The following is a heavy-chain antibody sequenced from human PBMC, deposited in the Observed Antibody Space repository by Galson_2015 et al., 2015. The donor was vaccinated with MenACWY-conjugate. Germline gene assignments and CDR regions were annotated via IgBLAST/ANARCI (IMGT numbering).Heavy chain of an antibody. V-gene: IGHV3-48*04. Sequence: LRLSCAASGFAFSSYSMNWVRQAPGKGLEWVSYISSSSSTIYYADSVKGRFTISRDNAKNSLYLQMNSLRAEDTAVYYCARVRAGSYFDYWGQGTLVTVSS. D-gene: IGHD6-13*01. CDR3: ARVRAGSYFDY. CDR1: GFAFSSYS. J-gene: IGHJ4*02. CDR2: ISSSSSTI.